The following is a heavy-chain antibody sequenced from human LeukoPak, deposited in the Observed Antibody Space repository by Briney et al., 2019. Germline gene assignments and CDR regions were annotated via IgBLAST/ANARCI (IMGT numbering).Heavy chain of an antibody. CDR1: GFTFSSYA. CDR3: AKDISSSSSLFDY. D-gene: IGHD6-13*01. Sequence: GGSLRLSCEASGFTFSSYAMTWVRQAPGKGLEWVSVISGSGGTKYYADSVKGRFSISRDNSKNTLYLQMNSLRAEDTAVYYCAKDISSSSSLFDYWGQGTLVTVSS. CDR2: ISGSGGTK. J-gene: IGHJ4*02. V-gene: IGHV3-23*01.